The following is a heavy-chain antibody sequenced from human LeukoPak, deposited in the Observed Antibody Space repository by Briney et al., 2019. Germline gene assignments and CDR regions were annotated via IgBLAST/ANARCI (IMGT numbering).Heavy chain of an antibody. V-gene: IGHV3-23*01. D-gene: IGHD3-22*01. CDR2: ISGSGGST. CDR3: AKDSPDYYDSSGYWPQAFDY. Sequence: PGGSLRLSCAASGFTFSSYAMSWVRQAPGKGLEWVSAISGSGGSTYYADSVKGRFTISRDNSKNTLYLQMNSLRAEDTAVYYCAKDSPDYYDSSGYWPQAFDYWGQGTLVTVSS. CDR1: GFTFSSYA. J-gene: IGHJ4*02.